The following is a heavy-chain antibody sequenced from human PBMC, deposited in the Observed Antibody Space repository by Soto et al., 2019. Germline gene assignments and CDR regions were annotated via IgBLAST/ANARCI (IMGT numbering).Heavy chain of an antibody. CDR1: GYTFTSYG. CDR2: ISAHNGNT. D-gene: IGHD1-1*01. CDR3: ARGRYGDY. V-gene: IGHV1-18*01. J-gene: IGHJ4*02. Sequence: QVHLVQSGAEVKKPGASVKVSCKASGYTFTSYGITWVRQAPGQGLEWMGWISAHNGNTDYAQKLQGRVIVTRDTSTTPAYMELRSLISDDTAVYYCARGRYGDYWGQGPLVTVSS.